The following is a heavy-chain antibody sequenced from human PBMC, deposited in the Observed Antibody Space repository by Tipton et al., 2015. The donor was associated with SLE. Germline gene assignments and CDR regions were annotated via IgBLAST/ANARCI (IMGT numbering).Heavy chain of an antibody. CDR3: ARADTFYSSFHI. Sequence: QLVQSGAEVKKAGETLKISCKGSGYDFPGYYIAWVRQTPGKGLEWVGMVYPRDSEVRYSTSFQGHVTVSADNSISTAFLQWDSLKVSDTGVYYCARADTFYSSFHIWGQGTMVTVS. CDR2: VYPRDSEV. V-gene: IGHV5-51*03. J-gene: IGHJ3*02. CDR1: GYDFPGYY. D-gene: IGHD2/OR15-2a*01.